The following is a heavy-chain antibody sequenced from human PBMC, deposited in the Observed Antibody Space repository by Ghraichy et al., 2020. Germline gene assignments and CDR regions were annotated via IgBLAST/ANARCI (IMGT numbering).Heavy chain of an antibody. CDR1: GGSISSYY. D-gene: IGHD1-26*01. J-gene: IGHJ6*02. V-gene: IGHV4-59*01. Sequence: SETLSLTCTVSGGSISSYYWSWIRQPPGKGLEWIGYIYYSGSTNYNPSLTSRVTISVDTSKNQFSLKLSSVTAADTAVYYCARDRTIVGATIGPYYYYGMDVWDQGTTVTVSS. CDR3: ARDRTIVGATIGPYYYYGMDV. CDR2: IYYSGST.